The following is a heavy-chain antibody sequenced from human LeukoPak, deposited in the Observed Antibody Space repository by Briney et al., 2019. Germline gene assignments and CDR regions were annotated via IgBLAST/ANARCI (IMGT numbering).Heavy chain of an antibody. D-gene: IGHD2-15*01. CDR3: ARLVYCSGGSCYSKGPKTDY. CDR1: GYTLTSYA. J-gene: IGHJ4*02. V-gene: IGHV1-3*01. CDR2: INAGNGNT. Sequence: GASVKVSCKASGYTLTSYAMHWVRQAPGQRLEWMGWINAGNGNTKYSQKFQGRVTITRDTSASTAYMELSSLRSEDTAVYYCARLVYCSGGSCYSKGPKTDYWGQGTLVTVSS.